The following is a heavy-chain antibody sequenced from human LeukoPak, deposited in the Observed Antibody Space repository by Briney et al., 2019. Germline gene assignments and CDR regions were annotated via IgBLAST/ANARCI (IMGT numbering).Heavy chain of an antibody. CDR2: ISYDGSNK. CDR3: ASLYWEGDYDSSGYYHSPFGY. Sequence: PGRSLRLSCAGSGFTFSSYGMHWVCQAPGKGLEWVAVISYDGSNKYYADSVKGRFTISRDNSKNTLYLQMNSLRAEDTAVYYCASLYWEGDYDSSGYYHSPFGYWGQGTLVTVSS. CDR1: GFTFSSYG. J-gene: IGHJ4*02. V-gene: IGHV3-30*03. D-gene: IGHD3-22*01.